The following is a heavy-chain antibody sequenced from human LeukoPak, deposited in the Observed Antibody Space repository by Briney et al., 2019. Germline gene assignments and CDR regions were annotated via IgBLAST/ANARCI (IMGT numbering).Heavy chain of an antibody. V-gene: IGHV6-1*01. Sequence: SQTLSLTCDISGDSVSSNGASWTWIRQSPSRGLEWLGRTYYRSKWYNDYAVSVKSRTSINPDTSKHQFSLQLNSVTPEDTAVYYCARETDFGVVTNWGQGTLVTVSS. CDR1: GDSVSSNGAS. J-gene: IGHJ4*02. CDR2: TYYRSKWYN. D-gene: IGHD3-3*01. CDR3: ARETDFGVVTN.